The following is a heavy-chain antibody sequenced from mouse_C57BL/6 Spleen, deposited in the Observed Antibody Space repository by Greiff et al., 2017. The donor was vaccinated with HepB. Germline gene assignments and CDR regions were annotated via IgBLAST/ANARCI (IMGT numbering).Heavy chain of an antibody. CDR1: GYTFTSYW. D-gene: IGHD2-12*01. J-gene: IGHJ1*03. CDR2: IYPGSGST. V-gene: IGHV1-55*01. Sequence: QVQLQQPGAELVKPGASVKMSCKASGYTFTSYWITWVKQRPGQGLEWIGDIYPGSGSTNYNEKFKSKATLTVDTSSSTAYMQLSSLTSEDSAVYYCARSRYDSNGYWYFDVWGKGTTVTVSS. CDR3: ARSRYDSNGYWYFDV.